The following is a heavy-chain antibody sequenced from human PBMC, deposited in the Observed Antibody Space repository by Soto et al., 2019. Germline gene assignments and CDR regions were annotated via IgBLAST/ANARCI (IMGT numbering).Heavy chain of an antibody. CDR3: ARSRGSDWPHYGP. V-gene: IGHV4-4*02. CDR2: IYHSGST. J-gene: IGHJ5*02. Sequence: QVQLQESGPGLVKPSGTLSLTCAVSGGSISSSNWWSWGRQPPGRGLGWIGEIYHSGSTNYNPSLKSRVTISVDKSKNQFSLKLSSVTAADTAVYYCARSRGSDWPHYGPWGQGTLVTVSS. CDR1: GGSISSSNW. D-gene: IGHD3-16*01.